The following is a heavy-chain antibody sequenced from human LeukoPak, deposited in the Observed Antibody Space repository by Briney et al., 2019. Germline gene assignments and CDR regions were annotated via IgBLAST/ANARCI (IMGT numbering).Heavy chain of an antibody. Sequence: GGSLRLSCAASGFLFGPYWMHWVRQAPGKGLVWVSHMNSDGSTTVYADSVEGRFTISRDNAKNTLYLQMNSLRAEDSAVYYCARDRGLPDAFDVWGQGTMVTASS. CDR2: MNSDGSTT. CDR3: ARDRGLPDAFDV. CDR1: GFLFGPYW. D-gene: IGHD2-15*01. V-gene: IGHV3-74*01. J-gene: IGHJ3*01.